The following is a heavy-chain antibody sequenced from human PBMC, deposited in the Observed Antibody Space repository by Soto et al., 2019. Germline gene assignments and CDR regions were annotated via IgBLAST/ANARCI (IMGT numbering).Heavy chain of an antibody. V-gene: IGHV1-8*02. CDR2: INPNSGNT. CDR1: GYTFTGYY. D-gene: IGHD1-26*01. Sequence: ASVKVSCKASGYTFTGYYMHWVRQAPGQGLEWMGWINPNSGNTGYAQKFQGRVTMTRNTSISTAYMELSSLRSEDTAVYYCARERSGSSDYWGQGTLVTVSS. CDR3: ARERSGSSDY. J-gene: IGHJ4*02.